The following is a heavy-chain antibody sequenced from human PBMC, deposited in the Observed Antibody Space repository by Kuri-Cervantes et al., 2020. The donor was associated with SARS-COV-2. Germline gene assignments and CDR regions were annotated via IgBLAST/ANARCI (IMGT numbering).Heavy chain of an antibody. V-gene: IGHV3-30*18. D-gene: IGHD3-22*01. Sequence: GGSLKISCAASGFTFSSYGMHWVRQAPGKGLEWVAVISYDGSNKYYADSVKGRFTISRDNSKNTLYLQMNSLRAEDTAVYYCAKGYYDSSGYRTLDYWGQGTLVTVSS. CDR3: AKGYYDSSGYRTLDY. CDR2: ISYDGSNK. J-gene: IGHJ4*02. CDR1: GFTFSSYG.